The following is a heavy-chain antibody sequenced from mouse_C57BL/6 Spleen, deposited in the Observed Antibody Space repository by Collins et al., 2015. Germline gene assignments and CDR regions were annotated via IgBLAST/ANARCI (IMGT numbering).Heavy chain of an antibody. CDR2: IYWDDDK. J-gene: IGHJ1*01. Sequence: QVTLKESGPGILQPPRPQSDLSFSGFSLSTSGMGVSWIRQPSGKGLEWLAHIYWDDDKRYNPSLKSRLTISKDTSSNQVFLKITSVDTADTATYYCARSTVVRHFDVWGAGTTVTVSS. D-gene: IGHD1-1*01. V-gene: IGHV8-12*01. CDR1: GFSLSTSGMG. CDR3: ARSTVVRHFDV.